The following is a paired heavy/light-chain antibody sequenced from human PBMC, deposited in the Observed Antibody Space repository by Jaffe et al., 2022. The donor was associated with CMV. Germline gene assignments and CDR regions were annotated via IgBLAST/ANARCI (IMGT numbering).Heavy chain of an antibody. CDR2: ITGSGAGK. V-gene: IGHV3-23*04. Sequence: EVQLVESGGGLVQPGGSLRLSCAASGFTFSTYAMSWVRQAPGKGLEWVSAITGSGAGKYYADSVKGRFTFSRDNSKNTLYLQMDSLRAEDTAVYYCAKVRSVTTVWTDAFDIWGQGTMVTVSS. CDR3: AKVRSVTTVWTDAFDI. D-gene: IGHD4-17*01. J-gene: IGHJ3*02. CDR1: GFTFSTYA.
Light chain of an antibody. J-gene: IGKJ1*01. V-gene: IGKV4-1*01. CDR3: QQYYSTPT. CDR1: QSVLYSSNNKNY. CDR2: WAS. Sequence: DIVMTQSPDSLAVSLGERATINCKSSQSVLYSSNNKNYLAWYQQKPGQPPKQLIYWASTRESGVPDRFSGSGSGTDFTLTISSLQAEDVAVYYCQQYYSTPTFGQGTKVEIK.